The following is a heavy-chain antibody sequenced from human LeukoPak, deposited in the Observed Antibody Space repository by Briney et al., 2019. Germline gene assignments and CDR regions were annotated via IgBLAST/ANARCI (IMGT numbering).Heavy chain of an antibody. CDR2: INPNSGGT. V-gene: IGHV1-2*04. Sequence: ASVKVSCKASGYTFTGYYMHWVRQAPGQGLEWMGWINPNSGGTNYAQKFQGWVTMTRDTSISTAYMELSRLRSDDTAVYYCARDPGGSGSYLYYLDYWGQGTLVTVSS. D-gene: IGHD3-10*01. CDR3: ARDPGGSGSYLYYLDY. CDR1: GYTFTGYY. J-gene: IGHJ4*02.